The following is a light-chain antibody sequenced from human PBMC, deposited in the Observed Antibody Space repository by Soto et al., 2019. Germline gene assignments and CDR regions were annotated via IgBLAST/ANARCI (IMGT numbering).Light chain of an antibody. V-gene: IGKV3-11*01. Sequence: EIVLTQSPATLSLSPGERATLSCRASQSVSSYLAWYQQKPGQAPRLLIYDASISATGIPARFSGSGSGTDFTLTISSLEPEDFAVYYCQQRSNWPPAFGPGTKVDIK. CDR3: QQRSNWPPA. J-gene: IGKJ3*01. CDR2: DAS. CDR1: QSVSSY.